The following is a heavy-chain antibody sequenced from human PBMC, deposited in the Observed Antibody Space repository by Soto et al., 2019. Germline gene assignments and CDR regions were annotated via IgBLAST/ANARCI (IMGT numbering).Heavy chain of an antibody. CDR1: GGSISSSSYY. Sequence: SETLSLTCTVSGGSISSSSYYWGWIRQPPGKGLEWIGSIYYSGSTYYNPSLKSRVTISVDTSKNQFSLKLSSVTAADTAVYYCARCFILVAARRWFDPWGQGTLVTVSS. D-gene: IGHD2-15*01. V-gene: IGHV4-39*01. J-gene: IGHJ5*02. CDR3: ARCFILVAARRWFDP. CDR2: IYYSGST.